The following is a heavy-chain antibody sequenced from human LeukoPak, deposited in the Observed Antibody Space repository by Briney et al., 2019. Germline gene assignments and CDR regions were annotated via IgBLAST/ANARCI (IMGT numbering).Heavy chain of an antibody. CDR3: ARIKYYYHRGPDLDLYYFDY. J-gene: IGHJ4*02. V-gene: IGHV3-11*01. CDR1: GFTFSDYY. D-gene: IGHD3-22*01. CDR2: ISSSGSTI. Sequence: GGSLRLSCAASGFTFSDYYMSWIRQAPGKGLEWVSYISSSGSTIYYADSVKGRFTISRDNAKNSLYLQMNSLRAEDTAVYYCARIKYYYHRGPDLDLYYFDYWGQGTLVTVSS.